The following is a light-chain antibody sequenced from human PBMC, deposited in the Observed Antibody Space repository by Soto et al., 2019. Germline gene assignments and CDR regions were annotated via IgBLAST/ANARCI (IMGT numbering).Light chain of an antibody. V-gene: IGLV2-14*01. J-gene: IGLJ1*01. CDR2: EVS. CDR1: SSDVGGYNY. Sequence: QSALTQPASVSGSPGQSITISCTGTSSDVGGYNYVSWYQQHPGKAPKLMIYEVSNRPSGVSYRFSGSKSGNTASLTISGLQAEDEAEYCCSSKASSSTPYVFGTGTKVTVL. CDR3: SSKASSSTPYV.